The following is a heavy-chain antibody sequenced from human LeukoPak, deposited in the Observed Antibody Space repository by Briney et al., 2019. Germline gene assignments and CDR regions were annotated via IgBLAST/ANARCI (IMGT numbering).Heavy chain of an antibody. D-gene: IGHD1-26*01. Sequence: GASVKVSCKASGGTFSSYAISWVRQAPGQGLEWMGGIIPIFGTANYAQKFQGRVTITADESTSTAYMELSSLRSEDTAVYYCARTVVGATTDDAFDIWGQGTMVTVSS. V-gene: IGHV1-69*13. CDR1: GGTFSSYA. J-gene: IGHJ3*02. CDR2: IIPIFGTA. CDR3: ARTVVGATTDDAFDI.